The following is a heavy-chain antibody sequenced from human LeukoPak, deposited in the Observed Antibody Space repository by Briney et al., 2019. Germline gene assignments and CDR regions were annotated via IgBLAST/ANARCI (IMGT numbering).Heavy chain of an antibody. CDR3: ARDFRDGGYMDV. CDR2: IYYSGST. J-gene: IGHJ6*03. Sequence: SETLSLTCTVSGGSISSGDYYWSWIRQPPGKGLEWIGYIYYSGSTYYNPSLMSRVTISVDTSKNQFSLKLSSVTAADTAVYYCARDFRDGGYMDVWGKGTTVTVSS. CDR1: GGSISSGDYY. D-gene: IGHD4-23*01. V-gene: IGHV4-30-4*08.